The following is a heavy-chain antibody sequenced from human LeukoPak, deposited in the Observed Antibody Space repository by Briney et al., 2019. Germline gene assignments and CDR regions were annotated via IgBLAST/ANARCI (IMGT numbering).Heavy chain of an antibody. CDR1: AGSISSYY. CDR3: ARRRGYSSGWYAY. J-gene: IGHJ4*02. D-gene: IGHD6-19*01. V-gene: IGHV4-59*12. Sequence: PSETLSLTCTVSAGSISSYYWTWIRQPPGKGLEWIGYVFYSGSTNYNPSLKSRVTISVDTSKNQFSLKLSSVTAADTAVYYCARRRGYSSGWYAYWGQGTLVTVSS. CDR2: VFYSGST.